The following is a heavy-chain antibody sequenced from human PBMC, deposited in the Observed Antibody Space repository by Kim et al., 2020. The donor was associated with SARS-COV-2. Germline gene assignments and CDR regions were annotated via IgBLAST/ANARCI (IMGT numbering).Heavy chain of an antibody. CDR1: GGSISSSSYY. CDR2: IYYSGST. Sequence: SETLSLTCTVSGGSISSSSYYWGWIRQPPGKGLEWIGSIYYSGSTYYNPSLKSRVTISVDTSKNQFSLKLSSVTAADTAVYYCARRVVVIAAPFDYWGQGTLVTVSS. J-gene: IGHJ4*02. V-gene: IGHV4-39*01. D-gene: IGHD2-21*01. CDR3: ARRVVVIAAPFDY.